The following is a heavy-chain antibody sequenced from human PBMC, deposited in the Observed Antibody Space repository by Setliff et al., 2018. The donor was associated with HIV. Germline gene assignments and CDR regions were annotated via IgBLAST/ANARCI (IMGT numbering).Heavy chain of an antibody. V-gene: IGHV3-23*01. CDR1: GFTFSSYT. CDR2: ISGSGGTT. Sequence: GGSLRLSCVVSGFTFSSYTMSWVRQAPGKVLEWVSAISGSGGTTYYAESVKGRFTISRDNSKNTLYLKTNSLRAEDTAVYYCAKDQGITVGAAVYYYFYAMDVWGQGTSVTVSS. CDR3: AKDQGITVGAAVYYYFYAMDV. D-gene: IGHD6-19*01. J-gene: IGHJ6*02.